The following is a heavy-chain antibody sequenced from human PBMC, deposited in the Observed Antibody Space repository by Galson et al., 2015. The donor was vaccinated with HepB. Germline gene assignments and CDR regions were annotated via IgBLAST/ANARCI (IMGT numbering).Heavy chain of an antibody. J-gene: IGHJ6*02. CDR1: GFTFSSYG. D-gene: IGHD2-15*01. CDR2: ISYDGSNK. Sequence: SLRLSCAASGFTFSSYGMHWVRQAPGKGLEWVAVISYDGSNKYYADSVKGRFTISRDNSKNTLYLQMNSLRAEDTAVYYCAKDIVVVVAATLHYYGMDVWGQGTTVTVSS. CDR3: AKDIVVVVAATLHYYGMDV. V-gene: IGHV3-30*18.